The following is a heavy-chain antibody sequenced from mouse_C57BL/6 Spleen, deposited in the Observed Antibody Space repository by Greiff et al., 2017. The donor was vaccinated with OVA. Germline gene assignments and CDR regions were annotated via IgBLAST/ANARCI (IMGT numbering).Heavy chain of an antibody. Sequence: EVQLVESGGDLVKPGGSLKLSCAASGFTFSSYGMSWVRQTPDKRLEWVATISSGGSYTYYPDSVKGRFTISRDNAKNTLYLQMSSLKSEDTAMYYCARRGDYDDGDWYFDVWGTGTTVTVSS. CDR3: ARRGDYDDGDWYFDV. V-gene: IGHV5-6*01. CDR1: GFTFSSYG. CDR2: ISSGGSYT. J-gene: IGHJ1*03. D-gene: IGHD2-4*01.